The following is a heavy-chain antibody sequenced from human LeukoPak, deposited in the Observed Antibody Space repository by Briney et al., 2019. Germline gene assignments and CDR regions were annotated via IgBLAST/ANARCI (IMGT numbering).Heavy chain of an antibody. CDR1: GSSFSNYW. V-gene: IGHV3-7*03. CDR2: TKQDESEK. Sequence: PGGSLRLSCTASGSSFSNYWMSWVRQAPGKRLEWVASTKQDESEKYYVDSVKGRFTTSRDNAKSSLCLQMNALRGEDTAVYYCARLVGDVTTWDCWGQGTLVTVSS. D-gene: IGHD1-26*01. J-gene: IGHJ4*02. CDR3: ARLVGDVTTWDC.